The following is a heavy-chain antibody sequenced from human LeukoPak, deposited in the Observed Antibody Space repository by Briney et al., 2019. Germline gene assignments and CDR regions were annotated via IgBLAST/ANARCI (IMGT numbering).Heavy chain of an antibody. D-gene: IGHD2-8*01. Sequence: ASVKVSCKASGYMFTSYGISWVRQAPGQGLEWMGWISTNKGNTNYAQRLQGRVTMTTDTSTSTAYKELRSLRSDDTAIYYCVRDIQWRFDPWGRGTLVTVSS. V-gene: IGHV1-18*01. CDR1: GYMFTSYG. J-gene: IGHJ5*02. CDR3: VRDIQWRFDP. CDR2: ISTNKGNT.